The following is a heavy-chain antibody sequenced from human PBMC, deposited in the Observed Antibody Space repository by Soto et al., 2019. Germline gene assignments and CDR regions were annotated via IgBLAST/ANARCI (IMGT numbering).Heavy chain of an antibody. D-gene: IGHD3-22*01. CDR3: ARSYYDSSGFDAFDI. J-gene: IGHJ3*02. CDR2: ISYDGSNK. Sequence: QVQLVECGGGVVQPGRSLRLSCAASGFTFSSYAMHWVRQAPGKGLEWVAVISYDGSNKYYADSVKGRFTISRDNSKNTLYLQMNSLRAEDTAVYYCARSYYDSSGFDAFDIWGQGTMVTVSS. V-gene: IGHV3-30-3*01. CDR1: GFTFSSYA.